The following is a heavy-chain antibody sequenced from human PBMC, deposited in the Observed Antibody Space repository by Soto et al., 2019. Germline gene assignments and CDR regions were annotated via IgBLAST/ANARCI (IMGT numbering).Heavy chain of an antibody. J-gene: IGHJ4*02. D-gene: IGHD3-10*01. CDR1: GFTFSNAW. CDR3: TTQNQLWFGELFPPDFDY. Sequence: GGSLRLSCAASGFTFSNAWMSWVRQAPGKGLEWVGRIKSKTDGGTTDYAAPVKGRFTISRDDSKNTLYLQMNSLKTEDTAVYYCTTQNQLWFGELFPPDFDYWGQGTLVTVSS. CDR2: IKSKTDGGTT. V-gene: IGHV3-15*01.